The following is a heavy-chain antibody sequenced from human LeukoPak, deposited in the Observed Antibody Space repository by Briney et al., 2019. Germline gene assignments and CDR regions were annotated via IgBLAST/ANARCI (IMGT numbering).Heavy chain of an antibody. J-gene: IGHJ4*02. CDR2: ISSSGSTI. V-gene: IGHV3-11*01. CDR3: ARHGQYYFDY. D-gene: IGHD3/OR15-3a*01. CDR1: GVTCRDED. Sequence: AGGCPRLSCAASGVTCRDEDMSWLRQAPGKELEWVSYISSSGSTIYYADSVKGRFTISRDNAKNSLYLQMNSLRAEDTAVYYCARHGQYYFDYWGQGTLVSVSS.